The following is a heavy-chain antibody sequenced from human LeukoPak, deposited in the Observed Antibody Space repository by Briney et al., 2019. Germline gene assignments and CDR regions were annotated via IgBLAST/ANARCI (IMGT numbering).Heavy chain of an antibody. CDR3: AIESVIIAAAGQCFDY. Sequence: ASVKVSCKASGYTFTGYYMHWVRQAPGQGLEWMGWINPNSGGTNYAQKFQGRVTMTRDTSISTAYMELSRLRSDDTAVYYCAIESVIIAAAGQCFDYWGQGTLVTVSS. CDR2: INPNSGGT. CDR1: GYTFTGYY. V-gene: IGHV1-2*02. J-gene: IGHJ4*02. D-gene: IGHD6-13*01.